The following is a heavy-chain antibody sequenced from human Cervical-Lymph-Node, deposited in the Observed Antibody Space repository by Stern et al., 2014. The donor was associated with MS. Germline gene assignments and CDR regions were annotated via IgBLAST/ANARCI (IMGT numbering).Heavy chain of an antibody. J-gene: IGHJ1*01. CDR2: IYPGDSQT. V-gene: IGHV5-51*01. Sequence: EVQLVESGAEVKKPGESLKISCKGSGYNFTTYWIAWVRQMPGRGLEWMALIYPGDSQTRSSPSFQGHVTMSADTSISTAYLQWSSLKASDTAIYYCARPSNSGLFLHHWGQGTLVTVSS. D-gene: IGHD6-19*01. CDR1: GYNFTTYW. CDR3: ARPSNSGLFLHH.